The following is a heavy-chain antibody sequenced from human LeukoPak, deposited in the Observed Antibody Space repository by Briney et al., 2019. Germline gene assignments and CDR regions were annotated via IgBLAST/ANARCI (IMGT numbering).Heavy chain of an antibody. D-gene: IGHD6-13*01. CDR1: GGSISSSNW. V-gene: IGHV4-4*02. CDR3: AREIAAAGAIYYYYYYMDV. Sequence: SGTLSLTCAVSGGSISSSNWWSWVRQPPGKGLEWIGEIYHSGSTNYNPSLKSRVTISVDKSKNQFSLKLSSVTAADTAVYYCAREIAAAGAIYYYYYYMDVWGKGTTVTVSS. J-gene: IGHJ6*03. CDR2: IYHSGST.